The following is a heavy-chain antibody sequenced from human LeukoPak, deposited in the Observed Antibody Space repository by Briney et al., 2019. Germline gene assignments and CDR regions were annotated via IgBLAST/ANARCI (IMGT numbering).Heavy chain of an antibody. CDR2: IYYSGST. Sequence: SETLSLTCTVSGGSINSYYWTWIRQPPGKGLEWIGYIYYSGSTNYNPSLKSRVTISVDTSKNQFSLKLTSVTAADTAVYYCARERGTIVGTASSLSHAFDVWGQGTMVTVSS. V-gene: IGHV4-59*01. CDR3: ARERGTIVGTASSLSHAFDV. D-gene: IGHD1-26*01. CDR1: GGSINSYY. J-gene: IGHJ3*01.